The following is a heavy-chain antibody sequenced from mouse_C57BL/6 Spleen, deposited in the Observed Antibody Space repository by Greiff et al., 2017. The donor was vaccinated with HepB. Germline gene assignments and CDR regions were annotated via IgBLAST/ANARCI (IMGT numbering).Heavy chain of an antibody. Sequence: QVQLKQSGAELARPGASVKLSCKASGYTFTSYGISWVKQRTGQGLEWIGEIYPSSGNTYYNEKFKGQATLTADKSSSTAYMELSSLTSEDSAVYFCGITTVVDTGYFDYWGQGTTLTVSS. J-gene: IGHJ2*01. CDR1: GYTFTSYG. D-gene: IGHD1-1*01. CDR3: GITTVVDTGYFDY. V-gene: IGHV1-81*01. CDR2: IYPSSGNT.